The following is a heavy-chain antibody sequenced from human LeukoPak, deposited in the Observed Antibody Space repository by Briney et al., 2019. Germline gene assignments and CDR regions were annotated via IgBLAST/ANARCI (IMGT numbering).Heavy chain of an antibody. D-gene: IGHD2-8*01. CDR3: ARDGVSGDFDY. V-gene: IGHV3-48*01. J-gene: IGHJ4*02. Sequence: GGSLRLSCAASGFTFSSYNMNWVRQAPGKGLEWVSYISSSSTIYYADSVKGRFTISRDNAKNSLYLQMNSLRAEDTAVYYCARDGVSGDFDYWGQGTLVTVSS. CDR2: ISSSSTI. CDR1: GFTFSSYN.